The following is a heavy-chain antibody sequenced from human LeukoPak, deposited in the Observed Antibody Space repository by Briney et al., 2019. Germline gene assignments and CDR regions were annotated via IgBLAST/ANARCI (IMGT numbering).Heavy chain of an antibody. CDR1: GFTFSSYS. CDR2: SSSSSSTI. J-gene: IGHJ4*02. Sequence: GGSLRLSCAASGFTFSSYSMNWVRQAPGTGLEWVSYSSSSSSTIYNADSVMGRFTISRDNAKNPLYLQMNSLRAEDTAVYYCASIVTMVRGAIAGDYLGQGTLVTVSS. V-gene: IGHV3-48*01. D-gene: IGHD3-10*01. CDR3: ASIVTMVRGAIAGDY.